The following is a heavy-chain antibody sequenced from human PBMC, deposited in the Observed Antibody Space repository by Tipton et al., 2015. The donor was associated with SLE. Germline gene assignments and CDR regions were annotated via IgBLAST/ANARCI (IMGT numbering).Heavy chain of an antibody. V-gene: IGHV5-51*01. CDR2: INPADSDA. Sequence: VQLVQSGAVMKKPGESLMISCMGSGYRFGNYWIAWVRQTPGKGLEWMGIINPADSDARYSPSFQGRVTFSSDRSSNTAYLQWSSLRASDSAMYYCARNGDLEGFDIWGQGTMVTVSS. CDR1: GYRFGNYW. CDR3: ARNGDLEGFDI. J-gene: IGHJ3*02. D-gene: IGHD4-17*01.